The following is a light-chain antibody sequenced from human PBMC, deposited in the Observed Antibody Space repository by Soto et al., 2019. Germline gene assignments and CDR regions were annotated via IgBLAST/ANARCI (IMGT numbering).Light chain of an antibody. J-gene: IGKJ2*01. V-gene: IGKV1-5*01. CDR2: DAS. Sequence: DVHMTQSPSTLSATVGDRVTITCRACESIATWLAWYQQKPGQAPKLLIYDASRLESGVPSRFSGGGSGTEFTLTISGLQPEDFATYYGRQYNSYFGPGTKLEI. CDR3: RQYNSY. CDR1: ESIATW.